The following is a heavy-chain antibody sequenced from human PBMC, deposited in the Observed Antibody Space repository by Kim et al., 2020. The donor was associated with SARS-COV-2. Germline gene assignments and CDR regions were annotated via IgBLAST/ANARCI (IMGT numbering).Heavy chain of an antibody. Sequence: SETLSLTCTVSGGSISSYYWSWIRQPPGKGLEWIGYIYYSGSTNYNPSLKSRVTISVDTSKNQFSLKLSSVTAADTAVYYCASLFGAAAPFDYWGQGTLVTVSS. CDR2: IYYSGST. CDR3: ASLFGAAAPFDY. J-gene: IGHJ4*02. D-gene: IGHD6-13*01. CDR1: GGSISSYY. V-gene: IGHV4-59*08.